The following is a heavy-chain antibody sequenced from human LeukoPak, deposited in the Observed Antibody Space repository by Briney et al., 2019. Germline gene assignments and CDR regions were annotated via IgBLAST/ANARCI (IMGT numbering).Heavy chain of an antibody. D-gene: IGHD6-19*01. V-gene: IGHV1-2*02. CDR2: INPNSGGT. Sequence: ASVKVSCKASGYTFTGYYMHWVRQAPGQGLEWMGWINPNSGGTNYAQKFQGRVTMTRDTSISTAYMELSRLRSDDTAVYYCAREGAKQWLVLHNWFDPWGQGTLVTVSS. CDR1: GYTFTGYY. J-gene: IGHJ5*02. CDR3: AREGAKQWLVLHNWFDP.